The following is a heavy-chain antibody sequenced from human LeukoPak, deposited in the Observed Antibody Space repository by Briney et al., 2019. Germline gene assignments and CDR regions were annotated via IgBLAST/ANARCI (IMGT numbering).Heavy chain of an antibody. CDR1: GFTFSNAW. J-gene: IGHJ6*02. CDR3: TTGQGGTTPTYYYYGMDV. CDR2: IKSKTDGGTT. D-gene: IGHD1-7*01. V-gene: IGHV3-15*01. Sequence: GGSLRPSCAASGFTFSNAWMSWVRQAPGKGLEWVGRIKSKTDGGTTDYAAPVKGRFTISRDDSKNTLYLQMNSLKTEDTAVYYCTTGQGGTTPTYYYYGMDVWGQGTTVTVSS.